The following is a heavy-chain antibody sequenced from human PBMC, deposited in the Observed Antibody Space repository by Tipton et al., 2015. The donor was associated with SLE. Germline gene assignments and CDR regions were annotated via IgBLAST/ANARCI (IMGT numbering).Heavy chain of an antibody. J-gene: IGHJ4*02. CDR1: GGSIISSSW. CDR2: IYHSESP. Sequence: TLSLTCAVSGGSIISSSWWSWVRQPPGKGLEWIGDIYHSESPNYNPSLKSRVTISIDKSKNQFSLKLTSVTSADTAVYHCTRVPRYNLNNIADWGPGTLVSVSS. V-gene: IGHV4-4*02. CDR3: TRVPRYNLNNIAD. D-gene: IGHD1/OR15-1a*01.